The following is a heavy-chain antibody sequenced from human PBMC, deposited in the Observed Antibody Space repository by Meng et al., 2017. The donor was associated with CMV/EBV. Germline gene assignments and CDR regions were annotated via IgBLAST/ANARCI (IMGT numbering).Heavy chain of an antibody. J-gene: IGHJ6*02. CDR3: AILPPYCSGGSCYGY. D-gene: IGHD2-15*01. CDR2: ISSSSNYI. Sequence: GGSLRLSCAASGFTFSRYSMNWVRQAPGKGLEWVSSISSSSNYIYNADSVKGRFTISRDNAKNSLYLQMNSLRAEDTAVYYCAILPPYCSGGSCYGYWGQGTTVTVSS. V-gene: IGHV3-21*06. CDR1: GFTFSRYS.